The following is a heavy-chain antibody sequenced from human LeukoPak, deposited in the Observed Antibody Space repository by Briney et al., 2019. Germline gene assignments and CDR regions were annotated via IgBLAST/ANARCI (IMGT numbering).Heavy chain of an antibody. J-gene: IGHJ3*01. CDR1: GGSISTSTYY. Sequence: SETLSLTCTVSGGSISTSTYYWGWIRQPPGKGLEWTASIYYGGSTYYNPSLKSRVTISIDTAKNQFSLRLSSVTAADTAVYYCARGGLYDSSGYGFWGQGTMVTVSS. V-gene: IGHV4-39*07. CDR2: IYYGGST. CDR3: ARGGLYDSSGYGF. D-gene: IGHD3-22*01.